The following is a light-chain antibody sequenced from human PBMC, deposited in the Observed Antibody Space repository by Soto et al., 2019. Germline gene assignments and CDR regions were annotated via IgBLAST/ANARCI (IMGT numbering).Light chain of an antibody. CDR3: QPYRTYP. CDR2: DAS. CDR1: QSISNR. J-gene: IGKJ5*01. V-gene: IGKV1-5*01. Sequence: DIPITQSPSTLSASIGYRFTITCRASQSISNRLAWYHQKPGKTPNLLIYDASNLGSGVPSRFSGSGSGTEFTLTSVNLKDDDFATCIIQPYRTYPFGHGTRQEIK.